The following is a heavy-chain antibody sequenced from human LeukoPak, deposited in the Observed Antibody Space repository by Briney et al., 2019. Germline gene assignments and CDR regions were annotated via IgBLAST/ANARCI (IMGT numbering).Heavy chain of an antibody. D-gene: IGHD3-3*01. V-gene: IGHV3-48*01. J-gene: IGHJ4*02. CDR3: EGGITIFRVVPYYFDY. Sequence: PGGSLRLSCAASGFTFSSYSMNWVRQAPGKGLEWVSYISSSSSTIYYADSVKGRFTISRDNAKNSLYLQMNSLRAEDTAVYYCEGGITIFRVVPYYFDYWGQGTLVTVSS. CDR1: GFTFSSYS. CDR2: ISSSSSTI.